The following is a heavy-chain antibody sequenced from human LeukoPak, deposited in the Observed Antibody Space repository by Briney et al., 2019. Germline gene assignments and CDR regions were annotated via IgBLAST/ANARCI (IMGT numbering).Heavy chain of an antibody. CDR3: ARYYRLDY. Sequence: GGSLRLSCAASGFTLSSYAMSWVRQGPGKGLEWVAFIRSDGSHTYCADSVRGRFTVSRDNSKNTLYLQTNSLRAEDTAVYYCARYYRLDYWGQGTLVTVSS. V-gene: IGHV3-30*02. D-gene: IGHD2-15*01. CDR2: IRSDGSHT. CDR1: GFTLSSYA. J-gene: IGHJ4*02.